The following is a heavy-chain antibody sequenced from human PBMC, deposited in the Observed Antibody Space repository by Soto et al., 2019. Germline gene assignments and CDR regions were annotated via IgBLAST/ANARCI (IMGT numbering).Heavy chain of an antibody. Sequence: ASVKVSCKAPRDTFTSYYINWVRQAPGQGPEWMGVINPHGGSTAYAQKFKGRVTLTRDTSASTVYMEVSSLTSEDTAMYYCARSSGGNFGIIIEGTNWFAPWGQGTLVTVSS. CDR3: ARSSGGNFGIIIEGTNWFAP. D-gene: IGHD1-26*01. J-gene: IGHJ5*02. CDR1: RDTFTSYY. V-gene: IGHV1-46*01. CDR2: INPHGGST.